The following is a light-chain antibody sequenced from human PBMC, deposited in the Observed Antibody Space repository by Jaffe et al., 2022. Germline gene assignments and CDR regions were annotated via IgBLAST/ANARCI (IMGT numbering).Light chain of an antibody. CDR1: SSDVGYYDY. V-gene: IGLV2-14*01. Sequence: QSALTQPASVSGSPGQSITISCTGTSSDVGYYDYVSWYQQHPGKAPKLLIYEVTNRPSGVSNRFSGSKSANTASLTISGLQAEDEADYYCSSYISSSTFVSFGGGTRLTVL. CDR2: EVT. J-gene: IGLJ2*01. CDR3: SSYISSSTFVS.